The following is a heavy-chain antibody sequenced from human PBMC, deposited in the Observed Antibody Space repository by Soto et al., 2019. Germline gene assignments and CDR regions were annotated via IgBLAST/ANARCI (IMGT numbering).Heavy chain of an antibody. CDR3: ARRYGYSFDY. CDR2: MFYSGST. J-gene: IGHJ4*02. V-gene: IGHV4-39*01. CDR1: GGSISSTTYY. Sequence: SETLSLTSRISGGSISSTTYYWGWIGQPPGKTLEWIGSMFYSGSTYYNPSLKRRVTISVDTSKNKLSLKLSSVTAADTAVYYCARRYGYSFDYWGQGTLVTVS. D-gene: IGHD1-1*01.